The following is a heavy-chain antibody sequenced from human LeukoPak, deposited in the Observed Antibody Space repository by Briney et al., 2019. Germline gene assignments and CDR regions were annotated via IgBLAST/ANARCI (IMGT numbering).Heavy chain of an antibody. CDR2: IYYTGNT. Sequence: SETLSLTCSVSGDSITGYYWGWIRQPPGKGLEWIGNIYYTGNTYYNSSLKSRVTISVDTSKDQFSLKLTSVTAADTAVYYCARPPGIAAAWFDPWGQGTLVTVSS. D-gene: IGHD6-13*01. J-gene: IGHJ5*02. CDR3: ARPPGIAAAWFDP. V-gene: IGHV4-39*01. CDR1: GDSITGYY.